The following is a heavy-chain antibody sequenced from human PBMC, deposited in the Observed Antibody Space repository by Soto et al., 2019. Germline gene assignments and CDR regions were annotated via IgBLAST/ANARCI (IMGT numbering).Heavy chain of an antibody. CDR3: ARDSRITIFGVVTNFDY. J-gene: IGHJ4*02. CDR2: ISSSSSTI. V-gene: IGHV3-48*02. D-gene: IGHD3-3*01. CDR1: GFTFSSYS. Sequence: GGSLRLSCAASGFTFSSYSMNWVRQAPGKGLEWVSYISSSSSTIYYADSVKGRFTISRDNAKNSLYLQMNSLRDEDTAVYYCARDSRITIFGVVTNFDYWGQGTLVTVSS.